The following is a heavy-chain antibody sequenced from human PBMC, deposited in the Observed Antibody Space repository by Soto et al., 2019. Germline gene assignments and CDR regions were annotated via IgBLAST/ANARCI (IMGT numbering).Heavy chain of an antibody. CDR3: ARDAGVGGY. D-gene: IGHD3-16*01. CDR1: GASVITSNC. V-gene: IGHV4-4*02. J-gene: IGHJ4*02. CDR2: IYHIGTT. Sequence: SETLSLTCAVSGASVITSNCWSWVRHSPGKGLEWIGEIYHIGTTSYNPSLKSRVIMSIDTSKNQFYLNLTSVTAADTAVYYCARDAGVGGYWGRGSKVTVSS.